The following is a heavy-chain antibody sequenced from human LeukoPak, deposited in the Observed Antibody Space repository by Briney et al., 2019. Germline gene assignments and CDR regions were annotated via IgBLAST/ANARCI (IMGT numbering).Heavy chain of an antibody. D-gene: IGHD3-10*01. CDR1: GGSINSYY. Sequence: PSETLSLTCTVSGGSINSYYWSWIRQPPGKGLEWIGYIYYSGSTNYNPSLKSRVTISVDTSMNQFSVKLSSVTAADTAVYYCARVSSAGSLFDYWGQGTLVTVSS. V-gene: IGHV4-59*01. J-gene: IGHJ4*02. CDR3: ARVSSAGSLFDY. CDR2: IYYSGST.